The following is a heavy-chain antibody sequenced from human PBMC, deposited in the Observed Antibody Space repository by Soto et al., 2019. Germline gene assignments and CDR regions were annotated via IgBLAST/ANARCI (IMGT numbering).Heavy chain of an antibody. V-gene: IGHV1-8*01. CDR3: ARPLYYGSGSSDY. CDR1: GYTCTMYD. Sequence: ASVKVSGKASGYTCTMYDINGVRQATGQGLEWMGWMNPNSGNTGYAQKFQGRVTMTRNTSISTAYMELSSLRSEDTAVYYCARPLYYGSGSSDYWGQGTLVTVSS. D-gene: IGHD3-10*01. CDR2: MNPNSGNT. J-gene: IGHJ4*02.